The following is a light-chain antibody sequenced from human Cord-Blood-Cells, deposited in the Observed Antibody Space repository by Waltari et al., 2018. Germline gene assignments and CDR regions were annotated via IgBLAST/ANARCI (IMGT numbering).Light chain of an antibody. CDR3: QQYYSYPWT. Sequence: AIRMTQSPSSLSASTGDRVTITCRASQGISSYLAWYQQKPGKAPKLLIYAPSTLQSGVPSRFGGSGSGTDFTLTISCLQSEDFATYYCQQYYSYPWTFGQGTKVEIK. CDR2: APS. CDR1: QGISSY. V-gene: IGKV1-8*01. J-gene: IGKJ1*01.